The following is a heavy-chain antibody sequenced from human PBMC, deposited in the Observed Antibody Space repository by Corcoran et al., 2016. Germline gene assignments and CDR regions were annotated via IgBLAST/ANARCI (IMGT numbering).Heavy chain of an antibody. V-gene: IGHV4-39*07. J-gene: IGHJ6*02. CDR3: ARNNHETDYYYYGMDV. CDR2: IYYSGST. CDR1: GGSISSSSYY. Sequence: QLQLQESGPGLVKPSETLSLTCTVSGGSISSSSYYWGWIRQPPGKGLEWIGSIYYSGSTYYNPSLKSRVTISVDTSKNQFSRKLSSVTAADTAVYYCARNNHETDYYYYGMDVWGQGTTVTVSS.